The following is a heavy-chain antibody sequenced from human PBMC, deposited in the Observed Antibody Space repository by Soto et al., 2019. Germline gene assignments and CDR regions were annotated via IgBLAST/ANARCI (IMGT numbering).Heavy chain of an antibody. CDR2: INGGNGDT. J-gene: IGHJ4*02. CDR3: ARSPLSLYIADFR. Sequence: QVQLVQSGAEMRKPGASVMVSCKASGYTFTSYAMNWVRQAPGQRLEWMGWINGGNGDTKYSQRFQDRDTITRDTSANTVYTELSSLKSEDTAIYYCARSPLSLYIADFRWGRVTPVTVSS. D-gene: IGHD3-10*01. V-gene: IGHV1-3*01. CDR1: GYTFTSYA.